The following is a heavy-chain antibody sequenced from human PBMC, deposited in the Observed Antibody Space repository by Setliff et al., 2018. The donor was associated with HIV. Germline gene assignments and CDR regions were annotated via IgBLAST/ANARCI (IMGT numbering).Heavy chain of an antibody. CDR3: ARDAVAGPY. D-gene: IGHD6-19*01. CDR1: GFIFSNYR. V-gene: IGHV3-48*04. Sequence: GGSLRLSCVGSGFIFSNYRMNWVRQAPGKGLEWIAYISSTGITTYYADSVKGRFTISRDNAKNSLYLQMNSLRAEDTAVYYCARDAVAGPYWGQGTLVTVSS. J-gene: IGHJ4*02. CDR2: ISSTGITT.